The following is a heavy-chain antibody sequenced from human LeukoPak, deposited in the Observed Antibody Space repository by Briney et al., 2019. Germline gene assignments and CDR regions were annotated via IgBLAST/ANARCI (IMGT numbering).Heavy chain of an antibody. J-gene: IGHJ6*02. V-gene: IGHV4-59*08. CDR1: GGSISSYY. CDR2: IYYSGST. D-gene: IGHD2-21*02. Sequence: SETLSLTCTVSGGSISSYYWSWIRQPPGKGLEWIGYIYYSGSTNYNPSLKSRVTISVDTSKNQFSLKLSSVTAADTAVYYCARHRIVVVTAGTYYYYGMDVWGQGTTVTVSS. CDR3: ARHRIVVVTAGTYYYYGMDV.